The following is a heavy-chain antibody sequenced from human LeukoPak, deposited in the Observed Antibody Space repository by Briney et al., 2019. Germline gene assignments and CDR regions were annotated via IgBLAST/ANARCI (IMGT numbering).Heavy chain of an antibody. CDR2: INPSGGST. CDR1: GYTFTSYY. J-gene: IGHJ6*02. CDR3: ARNKWLRSLDYYSSLGMDV. V-gene: IGHV1-46*01. D-gene: IGHD5-12*01. Sequence: ASVKVSCKASGYTFTSYYMHWVRQAPGQGLEWMGIINPSGGSTSYAQKFQGRVTMTRDTSTSTVYMELSSLRSEDTAVYYCARNKWLRSLDYYSSLGMDVRGQRAPVTVSS.